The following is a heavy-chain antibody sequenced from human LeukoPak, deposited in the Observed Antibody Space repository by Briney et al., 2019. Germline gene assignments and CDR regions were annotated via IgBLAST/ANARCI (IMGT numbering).Heavy chain of an antibody. CDR1: GFTFSSYG. Sequence: GGSLRLPCAASGFTFSSYGMHWVRQAPGKGLAWVTFIHHDGSNKYYAASVKGRFTISRDNSMNTLYLHMDSLRAEDTAVYYCAKYALREIFFGDFWGQGTLVAVSS. V-gene: IGHV3-30*02. CDR3: AKYALREIFFGDF. CDR2: IHHDGSNK. D-gene: IGHD3-3*01. J-gene: IGHJ4*02.